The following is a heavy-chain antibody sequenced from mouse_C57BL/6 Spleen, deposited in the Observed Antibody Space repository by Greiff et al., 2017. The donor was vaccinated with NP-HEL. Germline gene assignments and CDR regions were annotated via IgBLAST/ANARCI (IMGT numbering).Heavy chain of an antibody. V-gene: IGHV1-4*01. CDR3: ARSLGDYAMDY. J-gene: IGHJ4*01. CDR1: GYTFTSYT. Sequence: VQLHQSGAELARPGASVKMSCKASGYTFTSYTMHWVKQRPGQGLEWIGYINPSSGYTKYNQKFKDKATLTADKSSSTAYMQLSSLTSEDSAVYYCARSLGDYAMDYWGQGTSVTVSS. D-gene: IGHD4-1*01. CDR2: INPSSGYT.